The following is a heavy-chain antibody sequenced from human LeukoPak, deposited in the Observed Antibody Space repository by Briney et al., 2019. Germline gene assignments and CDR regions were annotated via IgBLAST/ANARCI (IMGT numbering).Heavy chain of an antibody. CDR2: IYSGGTT. CDR1: GFSVSTNL. Sequence: GGSLRLSCAASGFSVSTNLMSWVRQAPGKGLEWVSAIYSGGTTHYADSVKGRFTLSRDTSKNTLYLQMNSLRAEDTAMYYCARKDVLMVSAIVQWGQGTLVTVSS. D-gene: IGHD2-8*01. CDR3: ARKDVLMVSAIVQ. J-gene: IGHJ4*02. V-gene: IGHV3-66*01.